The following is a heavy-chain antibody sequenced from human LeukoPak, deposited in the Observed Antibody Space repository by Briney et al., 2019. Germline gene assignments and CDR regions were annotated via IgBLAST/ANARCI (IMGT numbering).Heavy chain of an antibody. D-gene: IGHD6-13*01. J-gene: IGHJ4*02. CDR1: GFTFSSYG. CDR2: IRYDGSNK. Sequence: GGSLRLSCAASGFTFSSYGMHWVRQAPGKGLEWVAFIRYDGSNKYYADSVKGRFTISRDNSKSTLYLQMNSLRAEDTAVYYCAKDKARGSQVGPRITAPGTFDYWGQGTLVTVSS. CDR3: AKDKARGSQVGPRITAPGTFDY. V-gene: IGHV3-30*02.